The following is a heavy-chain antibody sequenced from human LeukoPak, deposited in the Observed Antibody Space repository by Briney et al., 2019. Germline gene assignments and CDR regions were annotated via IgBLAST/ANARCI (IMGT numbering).Heavy chain of an antibody. V-gene: IGHV3-15*01. CDR1: GVIFSDVW. J-gene: IGHJ4*02. CDR2: IKTKDEGGAI. Sequence: GESLRLSCAGSGVIFSDVWMSWVRQAPGKGLEWVARIKTKDEGGAIDYAASVQARFTISRDDSEKMLYLQMDSLKIEDTAVYYCNTDLDYWGRGTLVTVSS. CDR3: NTDLDY.